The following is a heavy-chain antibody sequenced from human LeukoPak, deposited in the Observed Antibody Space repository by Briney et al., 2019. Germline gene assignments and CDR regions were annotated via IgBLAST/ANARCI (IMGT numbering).Heavy chain of an antibody. D-gene: IGHD3-10*01. CDR2: INPNSGGT. CDR1: GYTFTGYY. CDR3: ARGPQTKYGSGTYYYYMDV. J-gene: IGHJ6*03. V-gene: IGHV1-2*02. Sequence: GASVKVSCKASGYTFTGYYMHWVRQAPGQGLEWMGWINPNSGGTNYAQKFQGRVTMTRDTSISTAHMELSRLRSDDTAVYYCARGPQTKYGSGTYYYYMDVWGKGTTVTVSS.